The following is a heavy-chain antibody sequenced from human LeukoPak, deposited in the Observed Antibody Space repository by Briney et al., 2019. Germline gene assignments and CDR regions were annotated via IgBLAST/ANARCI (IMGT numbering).Heavy chain of an antibody. J-gene: IGHJ5*02. D-gene: IGHD3-10*01. Sequence: SETLSLTCAVYGGSFSGYYWSWIRQPPGKGLEWIGEINHSGSTNYNPSLKSRVTISVDTSKNQFSLKLSSVTAADTAVYYCARGFITMVRGVIDNWFDPWGQGTLVTVSP. CDR2: INHSGST. V-gene: IGHV4-34*01. CDR1: GGSFSGYY. CDR3: ARGFITMVRGVIDNWFDP.